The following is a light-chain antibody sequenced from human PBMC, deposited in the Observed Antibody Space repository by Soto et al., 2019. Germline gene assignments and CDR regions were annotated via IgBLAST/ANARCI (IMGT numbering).Light chain of an antibody. J-gene: IGKJ1*01. CDR2: GAS. CDR3: QQYNNWPRT. Sequence: EIVMTQSPATLSVSPGEGVTLSCRASQSVSSNLAWYQQRPGQAPRLLIYGASTRATGIPARFSGSGSGTEFTLTISSLQSEDFALYYCQQYNNWPRTFGQGTKVDIK. V-gene: IGKV3-15*01. CDR1: QSVSSN.